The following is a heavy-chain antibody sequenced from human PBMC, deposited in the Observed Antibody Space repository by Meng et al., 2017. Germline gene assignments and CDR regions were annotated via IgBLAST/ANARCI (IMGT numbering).Heavy chain of an antibody. V-gene: IGHV4-34*01. Sequence: QVQLQQWGAGLFEPSETLSLTCAVYGGSFSGYYWSWIRQPPGKGLEWIGEINHSGSTNYNPSLKSRVTISVDTSKNQFSLKLSSVTAADTAVYYCARRRGGSSDWFDPWGQGTLVTVSS. D-gene: IGHD6-6*01. CDR2: INHSGST. CDR1: GGSFSGYY. CDR3: ARRRGGSSDWFDP. J-gene: IGHJ5*02.